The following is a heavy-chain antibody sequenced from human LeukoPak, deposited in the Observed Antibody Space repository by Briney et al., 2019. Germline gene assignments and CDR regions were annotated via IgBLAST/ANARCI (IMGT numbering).Heavy chain of an antibody. CDR3: TSTWIQLWFDY. CDR1: GFIFSSYA. J-gene: IGHJ4*02. D-gene: IGHD5-18*01. Sequence: GGSLRLSCAASGFIFSSYAMHWVRQSSGKGLEWVGRIRSKTNSYATEYAASVKGRFTISRDDSKNTAYLQMDSLRTEDTAVYYCTSTWIQLWFDYWGQGTLVTVSS. CDR2: IRSKTNSYAT. V-gene: IGHV3-73*01.